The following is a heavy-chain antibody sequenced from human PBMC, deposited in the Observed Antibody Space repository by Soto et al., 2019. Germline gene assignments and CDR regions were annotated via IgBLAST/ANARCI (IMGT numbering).Heavy chain of an antibody. J-gene: IGHJ6*02. CDR1: GYTFSSHY. Sequence: GESLKISCQGSGYTFSSHYIAWVRQMPGKGLEWMGRIDPSDSYTNYSPSFQGHVTISADKSISTAYLQWSSLKASDTAMYYCSTNIVVVPAAISPYYYYGMDVWGQGTTVTVSS. CDR2: IDPSDSYT. CDR3: STNIVVVPAAISPYYYYGMDV. D-gene: IGHD2-2*02. V-gene: IGHV5-10-1*01.